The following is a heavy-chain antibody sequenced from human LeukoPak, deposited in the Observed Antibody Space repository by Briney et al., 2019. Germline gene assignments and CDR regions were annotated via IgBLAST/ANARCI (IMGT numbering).Heavy chain of an antibody. CDR2: INHSGST. D-gene: IGHD2-2*01. J-gene: IGHJ3*02. CDR3: ARGAYCSSTSCQMNAFDI. CDR1: GGSFSGYY. Sequence: PSETLTLNCAVYGGSFSGYYWSWIRQPPGKGLEWIGEINHSGSTNYNPSLKSRVTISVDTSKNQFSLKLSSVTAADTAVYYCARGAYCSSTSCQMNAFDIWGQGTMLTVSS. V-gene: IGHV4-34*01.